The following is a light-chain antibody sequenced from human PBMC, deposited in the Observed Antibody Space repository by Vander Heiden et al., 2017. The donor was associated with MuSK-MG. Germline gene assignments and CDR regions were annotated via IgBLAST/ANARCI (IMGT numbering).Light chain of an antibody. J-gene: IGLJ3*02. Sequence: QSVLTQPPSVSVAPGQRVTISCTGSSSNIGAGYDVQWYQQLTGTAPKLLIFSNNNRPSGVPDRFSGSKSGTSASLEITGLLAEDEADYYCQSYDSSLSGWVFGGGTKLTVL. CDR2: SNN. V-gene: IGLV1-40*01. CDR3: QSYDSSLSGWV. CDR1: SSNIGAGYD.